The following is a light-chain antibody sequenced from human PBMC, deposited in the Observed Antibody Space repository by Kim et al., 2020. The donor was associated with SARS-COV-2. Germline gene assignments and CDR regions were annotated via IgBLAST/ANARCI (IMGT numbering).Light chain of an antibody. CDR3: QAWDSRTVI. CDR1: RLGDKY. CDR2: QDN. Sequence: SYELTQPPSLSVSPGQTATVTCSGDRLGDKYASWYQQKPGQSPVLVIYQDNRRPSGIPERFSGSNSGNTATLTITGTQALDEADYYCQAWDSRTVIFGGGTEVTVL. J-gene: IGLJ2*01. V-gene: IGLV3-1*01.